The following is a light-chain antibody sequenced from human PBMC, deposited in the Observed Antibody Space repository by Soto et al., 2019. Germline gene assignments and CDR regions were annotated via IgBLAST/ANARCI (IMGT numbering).Light chain of an antibody. CDR3: QQYGSSPLT. V-gene: IGKV3-20*01. CDR2: GAS. J-gene: IGKJ4*01. Sequence: EIVMTQSPATLSVSPGEIATLSFSASQSVSSNLAWYQQKPGQAPRLLIYGASTRATGISDRFSGSGSGADFTLIISRLEPEDFAVYYCQQYGSSPLTFGGGTKVDIK. CDR1: QSVSSN.